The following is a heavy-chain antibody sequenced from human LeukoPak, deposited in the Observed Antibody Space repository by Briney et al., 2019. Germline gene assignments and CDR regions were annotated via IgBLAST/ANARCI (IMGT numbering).Heavy chain of an antibody. J-gene: IGHJ4*02. CDR1: GGSFSGYY. CDR2: INHSGST. CDR3: ARGCSSTSCSTFTFDY. Sequence: SETLSLTCAVYGGSFSGYYWSWIRQPPGKGLEWIGEINHSGSTNYNPSLKSRVTISVDTSKNQLSLKLSSVTAADTAVYYCARGCSSTSCSTFTFDYWGQGTLVTVSS. V-gene: IGHV4-34*01. D-gene: IGHD2-2*01.